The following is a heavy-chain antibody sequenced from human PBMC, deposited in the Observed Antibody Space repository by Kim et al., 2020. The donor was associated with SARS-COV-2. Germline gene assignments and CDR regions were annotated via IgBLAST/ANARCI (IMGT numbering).Heavy chain of an antibody. CDR2: ISAYNGNT. V-gene: IGHV1-18*04. J-gene: IGHJ6*02. Sequence: ASVKVSCKASGYTFTSYGISWVRQAPGQGLEWVGWISAYNGNTNYAQKLQGRVTMTTDTSTSTAYMELRSLRSDDTAVYYCARGRLRYCSSTSCYDGGMDVWGQGTTVTVSS. CDR3: ARGRLRYCSSTSCYDGGMDV. D-gene: IGHD2-2*01. CDR1: GYTFTSYG.